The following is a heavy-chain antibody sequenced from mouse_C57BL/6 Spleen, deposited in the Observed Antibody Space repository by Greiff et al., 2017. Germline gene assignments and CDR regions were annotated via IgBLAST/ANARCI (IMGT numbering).Heavy chain of an antibody. V-gene: IGHV2-6*01. CDR2: IWGVGST. Sequence: VQRVESGPGLVAPSQSLSITCTVSGFSLTSYGVDWVRQSPGKGLEWLGVIWGVGSTNYNSALKSRLSISKDNSKSQVFLKMNSLQTDDTAMYYCASRDSSGSWFAYWGQGTLVTVSA. D-gene: IGHD3-2*02. CDR1: GFSLTSYG. J-gene: IGHJ3*01. CDR3: ASRDSSGSWFAY.